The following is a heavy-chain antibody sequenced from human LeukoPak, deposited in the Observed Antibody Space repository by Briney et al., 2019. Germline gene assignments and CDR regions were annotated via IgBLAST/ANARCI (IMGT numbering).Heavy chain of an antibody. D-gene: IGHD3-10*01. Sequence: SQTLSLTCAISGDTVSSNSAAWNCIRQSPSRGLEWLGRTYYRSKWYNAYALSVKTRITINQDTSKNQFSLQLNSVTPEDKAVYYCTGGVITGGFDYWGRGTLVTVSS. V-gene: IGHV6-1*01. CDR1: GDTVSSNSAA. CDR3: TGGVITGGFDY. J-gene: IGHJ4*02. CDR2: TYYRSKWYN.